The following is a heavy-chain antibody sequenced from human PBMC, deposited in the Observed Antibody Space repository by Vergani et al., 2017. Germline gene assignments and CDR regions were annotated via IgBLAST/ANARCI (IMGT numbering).Heavy chain of an antibody. CDR2: IYYSGST. D-gene: IGHD1-1*01. CDR3: ARDWRNWNDERFDY. J-gene: IGHJ4*02. V-gene: IGHV4-39*07. Sequence: QLQLQESGPGLVKPSETLSLTCTVSGGSISSSSYYWGWFRQPPGKGLEWIGSIYYSGSTYYNPSLKSRVTISVDTSKNQFSLKLSSVTAADTAVYYCARDWRNWNDERFDYWGQGTLVTVSS. CDR1: GGSISSSSYY.